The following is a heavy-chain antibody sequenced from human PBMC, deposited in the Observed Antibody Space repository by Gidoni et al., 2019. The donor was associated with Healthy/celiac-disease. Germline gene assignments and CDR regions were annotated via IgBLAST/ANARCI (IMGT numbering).Heavy chain of an antibody. CDR1: GYSISSGYY. CDR3: ARSQTPLWFGELSGAFDI. D-gene: IGHD3-10*01. CDR2: IYHSGST. J-gene: IGHJ3*02. V-gene: IGHV4-38-2*02. Sequence: QVQLQESGPGLVKPSETLSLTCTVSGYSISSGYYWGWIRQPPGKGLEWIGSIYHSGSTYYNPSLKSRVTISVDTSKNQFSLKLSSVTAADTAVYYCARSQTPLWFGELSGAFDIWGQGTMVTVSS.